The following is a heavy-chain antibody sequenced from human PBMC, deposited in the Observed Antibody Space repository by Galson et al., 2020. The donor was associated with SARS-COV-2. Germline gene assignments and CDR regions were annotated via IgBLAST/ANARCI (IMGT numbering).Heavy chain of an antibody. D-gene: IGHD3-10*01. J-gene: IGHJ6*02. CDR1: GGSFSGYY. CDR3: ARETRFRYYYYGMDV. V-gene: IGHV4-34*01. Sequence: SETLSLTCAVYGGSFSGYYWSWLRQPPGKGLEWLGEINHSGSTNYNPSLKSRVTISVDTSKNQFSLKLSSVTAADTAVYYCARETRFRYYYYGMDVWGQGTTVTVSS. CDR2: INHSGST.